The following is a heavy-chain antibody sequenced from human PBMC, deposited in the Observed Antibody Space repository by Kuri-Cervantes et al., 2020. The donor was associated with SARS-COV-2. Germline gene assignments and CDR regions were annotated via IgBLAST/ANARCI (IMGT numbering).Heavy chain of an antibody. J-gene: IGHJ4*02. CDR1: GGSISSYY. D-gene: IGHD6-19*01. V-gene: IGHV4-59*01. CDR2: IYYSGST. CDR3: ATGKKYSSGWYAY. Sequence: SETLSLTCTVSGGSISSYYWSWIRQPPGKGLEWIGYIYYSGSTNYNPSLKSRVTISVDTSKNQFSLKLSSVTAADTAVYYCATGKKYSSGWYAYWGQGTLVTVSS.